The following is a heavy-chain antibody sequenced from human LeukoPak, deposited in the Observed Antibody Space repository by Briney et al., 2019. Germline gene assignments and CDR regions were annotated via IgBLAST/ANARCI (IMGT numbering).Heavy chain of an antibody. CDR1: GFTFSSYA. D-gene: IGHD3-22*01. CDR2: ISYDGSNK. Sequence: QPGGSLRLSCAASGFTFSSYAMHWVRQAPGKGLEWVAVISYDGSNKYYADSVKGRFTISRDNSKNTLYLQMNSLRAEDTAVYYCAKEPYYYDSSGPAGDIWGQGTMVTVSS. CDR3: AKEPYYYDSSGPAGDI. J-gene: IGHJ3*02. V-gene: IGHV3-30-3*01.